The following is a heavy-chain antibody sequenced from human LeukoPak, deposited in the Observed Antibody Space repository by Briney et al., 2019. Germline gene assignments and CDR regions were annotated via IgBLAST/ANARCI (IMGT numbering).Heavy chain of an antibody. CDR1: GFMFDDYA. CDR3: AKDYIVAAPTGFDY. Sequence: GGSLRLSCAASGFMFDDYAMSWVRQAPGKGLEWVSAISGSGGNTYYADSVKGQFTISKDNSKNTLYLQMNSLRAEDTAVYYCAKDYIVAAPTGFDYWGQGTLVTVSS. CDR2: ISGSGGNT. D-gene: IGHD6-13*01. J-gene: IGHJ4*02. V-gene: IGHV3-23*01.